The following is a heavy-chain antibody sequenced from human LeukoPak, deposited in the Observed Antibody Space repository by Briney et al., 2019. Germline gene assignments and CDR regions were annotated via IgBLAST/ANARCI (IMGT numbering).Heavy chain of an antibody. V-gene: IGHV3-74*01. CDR3: ASTSGTYQFDP. D-gene: IGHD1-26*01. Sequence: PGGSLRLSCAASGFTFRNYWMHWVRQAPGKGLVWVSRINVDGSRTSYADSVKGRFTISRDNAKNTLYLQMNSLRAEDTAVYYCASTSGTYQFDPWGQGTLVTVSS. J-gene: IGHJ5*02. CDR1: GFTFRNYW. CDR2: INVDGSRT.